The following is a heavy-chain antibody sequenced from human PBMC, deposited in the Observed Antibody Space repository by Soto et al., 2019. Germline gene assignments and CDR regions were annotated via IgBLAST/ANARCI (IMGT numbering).Heavy chain of an antibody. Sequence: GGSLRFSCAASGFTFCNFGMNWVRQAPGKGLEWVAFISLDGSSKYYVDSVKGRFIISRDNAKNTLSLQMNSLKAEDTAVYYCAKDTSKYSSNWPAYYGLNVWGQGTTVTVSS. CDR2: ISLDGSSK. CDR3: AKDTSKYSSNWPAYYGLNV. D-gene: IGHD6-13*01. CDR1: GFTFCNFG. V-gene: IGHV3-30*18. J-gene: IGHJ6*02.